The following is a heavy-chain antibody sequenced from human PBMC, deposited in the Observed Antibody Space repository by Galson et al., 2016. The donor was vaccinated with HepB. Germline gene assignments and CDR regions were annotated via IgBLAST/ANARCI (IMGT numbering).Heavy chain of an antibody. V-gene: IGHV3-23*01. J-gene: IGHJ6*04. CDR3: AKPIAVAADYYYYGMDV. CDR2: ISGSGGSS. CDR1: GFTFNNYA. D-gene: IGHD6-19*01. Sequence: SLRLSCAASGFTFNNYAMSWVRQAPGKGLEWVSAISGSGGSSYYADSVKGRFTISRDNSKNTLYLQMNSLRAEDTAVYYCAKPIAVAADYYYYGMDVGGKGTTVTVSS.